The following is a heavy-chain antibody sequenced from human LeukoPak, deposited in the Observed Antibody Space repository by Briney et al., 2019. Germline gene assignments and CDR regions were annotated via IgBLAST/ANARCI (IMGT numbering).Heavy chain of an antibody. Sequence: GESLKISCKGSGYSFPNYWIAWVRQMPGKCLEWMGIIYPRDSDTRYSPSFQGQVTISADKSITTAYLQWSSLKASDTGIYYCARAQVFGVVIPTSFDPWGQGTLVTVSS. D-gene: IGHD3-3*01. J-gene: IGHJ5*02. CDR1: GYSFPNYW. CDR2: IYPRDSDT. CDR3: ARAQVFGVVIPTSFDP. V-gene: IGHV5-51*01.